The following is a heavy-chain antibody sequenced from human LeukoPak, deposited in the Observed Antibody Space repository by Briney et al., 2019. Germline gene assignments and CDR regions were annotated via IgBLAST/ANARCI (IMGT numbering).Heavy chain of an antibody. CDR2: IWYDGSIK. J-gene: IGHJ6*02. D-gene: IGHD2-8*02. V-gene: IGHV3-33*08. CDR1: GFTFSTYG. CDR3: ARIACTGGNCKPYYYYGLDV. Sequence: GGSLRLSCAASGFTFSTYGMQWVRQAPGKGLEWVAVIWYDGSIKYYADSVKGRFTFSRDNSKSTLYLQMNSLRAEDTAVYYCARIACTGGNCKPYYYYGLDVWGQGTTVTVSS.